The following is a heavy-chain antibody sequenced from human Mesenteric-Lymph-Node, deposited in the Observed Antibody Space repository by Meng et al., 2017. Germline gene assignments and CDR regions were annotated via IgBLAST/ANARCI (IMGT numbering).Heavy chain of an antibody. D-gene: IGHD6-19*01. Sequence: SVKVSCKASGYTFTGYYMHWVRQAPGQGLEWMGWISAYNGNTNYAQKLQGRVTMTTDTSTSTAYMELSSLRSEDTAVYYWAKEGIAVADTWFDPWGQGTLVTVSS. CDR1: GYTFTGYY. CDR2: ISAYNGNT. J-gene: IGHJ5*02. V-gene: IGHV1-18*04. CDR3: AKEGIAVADTWFDP.